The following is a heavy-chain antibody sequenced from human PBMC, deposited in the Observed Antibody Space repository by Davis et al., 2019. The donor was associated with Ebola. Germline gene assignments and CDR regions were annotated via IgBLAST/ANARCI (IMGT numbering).Heavy chain of an antibody. CDR3: ARLVLAGGGTVTTVVEYGMDV. Sequence: GESLKISCAASGFTFSSYWMSWVRQAPGKGLEWVANIKQDGSEKYYVDSVKGRFTISRDNAKNSLYLQMNSLRAEDTAVYYCARLVLAGGGTVTTVVEYGMDVWGQGTTVTVSS. CDR2: IKQDGSEK. V-gene: IGHV3-7*01. CDR1: GFTFSSYW. D-gene: IGHD4-11*01. J-gene: IGHJ6*02.